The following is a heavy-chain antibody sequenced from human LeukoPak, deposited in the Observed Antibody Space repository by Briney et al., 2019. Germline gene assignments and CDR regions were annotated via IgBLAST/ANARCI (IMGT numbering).Heavy chain of an antibody. D-gene: IGHD5-24*01. Sequence: GGSLRLSCAASGFTFSNYWMIWVRQAPGKGLEWVGNIKQDGSEKRYADSVRGRFSISRDNAQTSLYLQMNSLRAEDTAVYYCAKASDPWLQLTWGQGTLVTVSS. V-gene: IGHV3-7*05. CDR3: AKASDPWLQLT. CDR2: IKQDGSEK. J-gene: IGHJ5*02. CDR1: GFTFSNYW.